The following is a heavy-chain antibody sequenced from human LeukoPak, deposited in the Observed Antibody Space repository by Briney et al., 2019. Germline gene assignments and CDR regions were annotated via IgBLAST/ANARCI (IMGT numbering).Heavy chain of an antibody. J-gene: IGHJ4*02. V-gene: IGHV3-74*01. D-gene: IGHD3-10*01. Sequence: RGSLRLSCAASGFTFSSYWMNWVREAPGKRLLCVSRINSDGSSTIYADSVKGRFTISRDNAKNTLYLEVNSLRAEDTAVYYCTRGLVRGVVFDSWGQGALVTVSS. CDR1: GFTFSSYW. CDR3: TRGLVRGVVFDS. CDR2: INSDGSST.